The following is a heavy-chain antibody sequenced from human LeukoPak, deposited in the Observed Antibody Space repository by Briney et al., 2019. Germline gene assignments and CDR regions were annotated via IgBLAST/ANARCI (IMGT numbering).Heavy chain of an antibody. CDR1: GESFSGYY. J-gene: IGHJ6*03. D-gene: IGHD6-13*01. CDR3: ARHVMGQQLVPGVSDYMDV. CDR2: INHSGST. Sequence: PSETLSLTCAVYGESFSGYYWSWIRQPPGKGLEWIGEINHSGSTNNNTSLKSRVTISVATSKNQFSLKLSSVTAADTAVYYCARHVMGQQLVPGVSDYMDVWGKGTTVTVSS. V-gene: IGHV4-34*01.